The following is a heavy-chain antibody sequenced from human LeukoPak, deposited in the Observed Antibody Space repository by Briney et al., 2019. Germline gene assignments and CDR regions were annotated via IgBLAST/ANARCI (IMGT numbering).Heavy chain of an antibody. CDR3: ARDSSLYYESRGFHYAHFDY. Sequence: SVTLSFKATGYTFTMDYIHWVRKGPGQGLEWMGVINLGGGSTVYAQKFQGRVTMTRDTSTSTVYMELNRMISEDPAVYYCARDSSLYYESRGFHYAHFDYWGQGTLVTVSS. CDR2: INLGGGST. J-gene: IGHJ4*02. D-gene: IGHD3-22*01. CDR1: GYTFTMDY. V-gene: IGHV1-46*01.